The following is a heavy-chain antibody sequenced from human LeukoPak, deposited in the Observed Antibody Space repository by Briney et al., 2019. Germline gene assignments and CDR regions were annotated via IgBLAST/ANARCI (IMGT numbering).Heavy chain of an antibody. CDR3: ARQSIRDSSGYYYRY. D-gene: IGHD3-22*01. CDR1: GGSISSSSNY. V-gene: IGHV4-39*01. CDR2: IYYSGST. J-gene: IGHJ4*02. Sequence: PSETLSLTCTVSGGSISSSSNYWGWIRQPPGKGLEWIGSIYYSGSTYYNPSLKSRVTISVDTSKNQFSLKLSSVTAADTAVYYCARQSIRDSSGYYYRYWGRGTLVTVSS.